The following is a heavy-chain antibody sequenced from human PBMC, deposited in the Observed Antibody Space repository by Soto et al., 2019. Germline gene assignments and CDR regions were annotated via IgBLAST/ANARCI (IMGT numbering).Heavy chain of an antibody. CDR3: AKPSKWELYYFDY. D-gene: IGHD1-26*01. CDR1: GFTFSSYS. CDR2: ISSSSSYI. V-gene: IGHV3-21*04. J-gene: IGHJ4*02. Sequence: GGSLRLSCAASGFTFSSYSMNWVRQAPGKGLEWVSSISSSSSYIYYADSVKGRFTISRDNAKNTLYLQMNSLRAEDTAVYYCAKPSKWELYYFDYWGQGTLVTVSS.